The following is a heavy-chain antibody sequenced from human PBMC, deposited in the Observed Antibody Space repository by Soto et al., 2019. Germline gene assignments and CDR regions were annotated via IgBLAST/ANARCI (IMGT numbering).Heavy chain of an antibody. J-gene: IGHJ6*02. CDR3: ARAGITIFGVVDHGMDV. CDR2: INPNSGGT. D-gene: IGHD3-3*01. CDR1: GYTFTGYY. Sequence: ASVKVSCKASGYTFTGYYMHWVRQAPGQGLEWMGWINPNSGGTNYAQKFQGWVTMTRDTSISTAYMELSRLRSDDTAVYYCARAGITIFGVVDHGMDVWGQGXTVTVPS. V-gene: IGHV1-2*04.